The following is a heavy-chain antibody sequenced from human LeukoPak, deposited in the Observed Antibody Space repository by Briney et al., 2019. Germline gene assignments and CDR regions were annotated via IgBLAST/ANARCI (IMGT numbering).Heavy chain of an antibody. CDR2: INHSGST. D-gene: IGHD6-19*01. V-gene: IGHV4-34*01. Sequence: SGTLSLTCTVSGGSFSGYYWSWIRQPPGKGLEWIGEINHSGSTNYNPSLKSRVTISVDTSKNQSSLKLSSVTAADTAVYYCARSYSSGPHYFDHWGQGTLVTVSS. CDR3: ARSYSSGPHYFDH. CDR1: GGSFSGYY. J-gene: IGHJ4*02.